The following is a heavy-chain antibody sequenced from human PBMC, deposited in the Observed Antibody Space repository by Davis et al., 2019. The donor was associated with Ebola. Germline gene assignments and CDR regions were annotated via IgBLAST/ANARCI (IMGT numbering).Heavy chain of an antibody. CDR3: ARGDIVVVPAAIAY. CDR2: IYYTGST. D-gene: IGHD2-2*01. V-gene: IGHV4-59*01. CDR1: GGSISSNY. Sequence: PSETLSLTCSVSGGSISSNYWSWIRQPPGKGLEWIGYIYYTGSTNYNPSLKSRVTISVDMSKNQFSLRLSSVTAADTAVYYCARGDIVVVPAAIAYWGQGTLVTVSS. J-gene: IGHJ4*02.